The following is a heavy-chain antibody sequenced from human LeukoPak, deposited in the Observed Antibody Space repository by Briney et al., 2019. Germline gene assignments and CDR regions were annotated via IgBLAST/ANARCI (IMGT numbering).Heavy chain of an antibody. J-gene: IGHJ3*02. CDR1: GGSINSGSYY. Sequence: PSETLSLTCTVSGGSINSGSYYWNWIRQPAGKGLEWIGRSDTSGSSNYNPSLRSRVTMSPDTSKNQFSLNLSSVTAAGTAMYYCAREGWRPEGHDAFDIWGQGTMVTVSS. D-gene: IGHD1-14*01. CDR3: AREGWRPEGHDAFDI. CDR2: SDTSGSS. V-gene: IGHV4-61*02.